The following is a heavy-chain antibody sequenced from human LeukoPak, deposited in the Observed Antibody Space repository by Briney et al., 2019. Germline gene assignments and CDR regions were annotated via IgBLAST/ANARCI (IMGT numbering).Heavy chain of an antibody. CDR1: GGSISNYY. D-gene: IGHD6-19*01. CDR3: ARGIPVAGTETYYYLDV. Sequence: SETLSLTCTVSGGSISNYYWSWIRQPAGKGLEWIGLFYTSGSTNYNPSLKSRVTMSVDTSKNQFSLQLTSVTAADTALYYCARGIPVAGTETYYYLDVWGKRTTVTISS. CDR2: FYTSGST. J-gene: IGHJ6*03. V-gene: IGHV4-4*07.